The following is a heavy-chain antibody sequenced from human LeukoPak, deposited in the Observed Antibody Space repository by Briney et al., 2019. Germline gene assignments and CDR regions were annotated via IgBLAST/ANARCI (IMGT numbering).Heavy chain of an antibody. CDR2: INQDGSEK. CDR1: GFTFSSYW. CDR3: ARVGGGDGRGWSTTDY. V-gene: IGHV3-7*01. Sequence: GGSLRLSCVASGFTFSSYWMSWVRQAPGKGLEWVANINQDGSEKYDVDSAKGRFTISRDNAKNSLYLQMNSLRVEDTSMYYCARVGGGDGRGWSTTDYWGQGTLVTISS. D-gene: IGHD6-19*01. J-gene: IGHJ4*02.